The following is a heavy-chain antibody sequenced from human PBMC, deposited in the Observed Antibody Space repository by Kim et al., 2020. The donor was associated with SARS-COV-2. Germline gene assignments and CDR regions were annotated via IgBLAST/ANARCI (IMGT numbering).Heavy chain of an antibody. CDR3: ARVGRYYYGSGRVNYFDY. D-gene: IGHD3-10*01. Sequence: KRRVTISVDTSKNQFSLKLSSVTAADTAVYYCARVGRYYYGSGRVNYFDYWGQGTLVTVSS. V-gene: IGHV4-30-2*04. J-gene: IGHJ4*02.